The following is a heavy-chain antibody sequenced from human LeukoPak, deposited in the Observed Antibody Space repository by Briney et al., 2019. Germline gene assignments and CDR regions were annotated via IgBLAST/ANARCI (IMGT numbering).Heavy chain of an antibody. CDR2: INPNSGDT. Sequence: ASVKVSCKASGYTFTGYYMHWVRQAPEQGLEWMGWINPNSGDTDYTQKFQGRVTMTKDTSISTAYMELSGLRLDDTASYYCARGYSSGWYLDYWGQGTLVTVSS. CDR3: ARGYSSGWYLDY. V-gene: IGHV1-2*02. D-gene: IGHD6-19*01. J-gene: IGHJ4*02. CDR1: GYTFTGYY.